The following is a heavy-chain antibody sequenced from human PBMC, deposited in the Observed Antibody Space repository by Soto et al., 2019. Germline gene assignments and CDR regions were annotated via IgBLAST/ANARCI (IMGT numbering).Heavy chain of an antibody. Sequence: EVQLVESGGGLVQPGGSLRLSCAASGFTFSSYEMNWVRQAPGKGLEWVSYISSSGSTIYYADSVKGRFTISRDNAKNSLYLQMNSLRSEDTAVYYCARSPDYDFWRPGVFVYWGQGTLVTVSS. V-gene: IGHV3-48*03. CDR1: GFTFSSYE. J-gene: IGHJ4*02. D-gene: IGHD3-3*01. CDR2: ISSSGSTI. CDR3: ARSPDYDFWRPGVFVY.